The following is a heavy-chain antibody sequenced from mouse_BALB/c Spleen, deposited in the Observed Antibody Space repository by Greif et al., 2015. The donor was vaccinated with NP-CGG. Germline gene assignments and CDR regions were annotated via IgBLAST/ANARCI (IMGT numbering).Heavy chain of an antibody. CDR2: IDPENGDT. J-gene: IGHJ3*01. CDR1: GFNIKDYY. D-gene: IGHD2-3*01. V-gene: IGHV14-4*02. CDR3: NPFYDGYYWFAY. Sequence: EVKLMESGAELVRSGASVKLSCTASGFNIKDYYMHWVKQRPEQGLEWIGWIDPENGDTEYAPKFQGKATMTADTSSNTAYLQLSSLTSEDTAVYYCNPFYDGYYWFAYWGQGTLVTVSA.